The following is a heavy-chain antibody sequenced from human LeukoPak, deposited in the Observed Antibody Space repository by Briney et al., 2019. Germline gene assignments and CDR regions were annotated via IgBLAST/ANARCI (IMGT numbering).Heavy chain of an antibody. D-gene: IGHD3-22*01. CDR2: ISSSSSYI. CDR1: GFTFSSYS. J-gene: IGHJ4*02. Sequence: GGSLRLSCAASGFTFSSYSMNWVRQAPGKGLEWVSSISSSSSYIYYADSVKGRFTISRDNAKNSLYLQMNSLRAEDTAVYYCAREIKYYYDSSGYLRFDYWRQGTLVTVSS. V-gene: IGHV3-21*01. CDR3: AREIKYYYDSSGYLRFDY.